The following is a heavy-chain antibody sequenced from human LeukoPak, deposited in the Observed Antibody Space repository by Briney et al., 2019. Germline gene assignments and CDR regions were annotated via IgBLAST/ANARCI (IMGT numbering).Heavy chain of an antibody. CDR3: ANRGKYCSSTSCLGSAQVDY. CDR1: GFTFSSHA. D-gene: IGHD2-2*01. V-gene: IGHV3-23*01. J-gene: IGHJ4*02. Sequence: QPGGSLRLSCAASGFTFSSHAMSWVRQAPGKGLEWVSVISNSGGSTYYADSVKGRFTISRDNSKNTLYLQMNSLRAEDTAVYYCANRGKYCSSTSCLGSAQVDYWGQGTLVTVSS. CDR2: ISNSGGST.